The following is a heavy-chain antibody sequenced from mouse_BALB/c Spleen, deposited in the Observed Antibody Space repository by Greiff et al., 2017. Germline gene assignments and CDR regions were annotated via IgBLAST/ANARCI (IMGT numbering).Heavy chain of an antibody. D-gene: IGHD2-3*01. Sequence: EVQLVESGGDLVKPGGSLKLSCAASGFTFSSYGMSWVRQTPDKRLEWVATISSGGSYTYYPDSVKGRFTISRDNAKNTLYLQMSSLKSEDTAMYYCARRADGYYAMDYWGQGTSVTVSS. CDR3: ARRADGYYAMDY. CDR2: ISSGGSYT. J-gene: IGHJ4*01. CDR1: GFTFSSYG. V-gene: IGHV5-6*01.